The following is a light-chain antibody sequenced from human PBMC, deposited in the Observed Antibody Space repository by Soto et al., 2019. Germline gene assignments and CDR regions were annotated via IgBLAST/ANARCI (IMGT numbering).Light chain of an antibody. CDR3: SSYTSSSTDV. CDR1: SSDVGGYNY. CDR2: DIS. Sequence: SVLTQPASVSGSPGQSITISCTGTSSDVGGYNYVSWYQQHPGKAPKLMIYDISNRPSGVSNRFSGSKSGNTASPTISGLQAEDEADYYCSSYTSSSTDVFGTGTKVTVL. V-gene: IGLV2-14*01. J-gene: IGLJ1*01.